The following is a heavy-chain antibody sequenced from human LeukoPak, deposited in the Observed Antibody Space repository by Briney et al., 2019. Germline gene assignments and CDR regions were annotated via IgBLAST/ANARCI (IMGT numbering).Heavy chain of an antibody. CDR3: AKDRETTVTTFFFDC. V-gene: IGHV3-23*01. CDR2: ISGSGGST. CDR1: GFTFSSYA. Sequence: GGSLRLSGAASGFTFSSYAMSWVRQAPGKGLEWVSAISGSGGSTYYADSVKGRFTISRDNFKNTLYLQMNSLRAEDTAVYYCAKDRETTVTTFFFDCWGQGTLVTVSS. J-gene: IGHJ4*02. D-gene: IGHD4-17*01.